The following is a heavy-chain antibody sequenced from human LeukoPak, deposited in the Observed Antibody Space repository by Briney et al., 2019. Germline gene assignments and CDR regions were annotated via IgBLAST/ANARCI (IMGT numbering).Heavy chain of an antibody. CDR2: INSAGSGT. Sequence: GGPLRLSCAASGFTFSSYWMHWVRQAPGKGLVWVSSINSAGSGTRYADSVKGRFTISRDNANNTLYLEMNSLRAEDTAVYYCARGTGRPDYWGQGTLVTVSS. D-gene: IGHD1-26*01. V-gene: IGHV3-74*01. CDR3: ARGTGRPDY. J-gene: IGHJ4*02. CDR1: GFTFSSYW.